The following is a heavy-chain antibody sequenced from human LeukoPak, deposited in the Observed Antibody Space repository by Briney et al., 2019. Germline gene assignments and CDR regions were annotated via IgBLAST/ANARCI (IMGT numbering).Heavy chain of an antibody. CDR3: AGSWFDP. Sequence: LSLTCAVYGGSFSGYYMSWIRQAPGKGLEWVSYISSSGSTIYYADSVKGRFTISRDNAKNSLYLQMNSLRAEDTAVYYCAGSWFDPWGQRTLVTVSS. J-gene: IGHJ5*02. V-gene: IGHV3-11*01. CDR2: ISSSGSTI. CDR1: GGSFSGYY.